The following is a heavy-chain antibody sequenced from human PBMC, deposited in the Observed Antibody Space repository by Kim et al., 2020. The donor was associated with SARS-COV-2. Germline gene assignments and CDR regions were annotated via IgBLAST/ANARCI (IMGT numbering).Heavy chain of an antibody. CDR3: ARGRNTGSYPLLFY. J-gene: IGHJ4*02. D-gene: IGHD1-26*01. Sequence: NPSLKSRVTISVDTSKNQFSLKRSSVTAADTAVYYCARGRNTGSYPLLFYWGQGTLVTVSS. V-gene: IGHV4-34*01.